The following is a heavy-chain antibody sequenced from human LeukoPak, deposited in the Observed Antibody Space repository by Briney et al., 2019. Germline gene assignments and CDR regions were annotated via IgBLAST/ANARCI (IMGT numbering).Heavy chain of an antibody. CDR2: IIPMFGTA. CDR1: GGSFSSYV. J-gene: IGHJ4*02. Sequence: GASVKVSCKASGGSFSSYVISWVRQAPGQGLEWMGGIIPMFGTANYAQKFQGRVTVTADESTSTAYMELSSLRSEDTAVYYCAREPLDSGGNAFDYWGQGTLVIVSS. CDR3: AREPLDSGGNAFDY. V-gene: IGHV1-69*01. D-gene: IGHD4-23*01.